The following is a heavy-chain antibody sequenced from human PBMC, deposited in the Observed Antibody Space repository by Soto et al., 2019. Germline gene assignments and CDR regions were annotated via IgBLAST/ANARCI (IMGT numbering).Heavy chain of an antibody. CDR1: GGSVSSCYNY. J-gene: IGHJ4*02. D-gene: IGHD5-18*01. Sequence: SETLSLTCTVSGGSVSSCYNYWSWIRQSPGKGLEWIGYISGSGSTGYNPSLKNRLTMSVDRSKNQFTLRLTSVTAADTAVYFCATESGSTYGYFDYWGQGTQVTVSS. V-gene: IGHV4-30-4*01. CDR2: ISGSGST. CDR3: ATESGSTYGYFDY.